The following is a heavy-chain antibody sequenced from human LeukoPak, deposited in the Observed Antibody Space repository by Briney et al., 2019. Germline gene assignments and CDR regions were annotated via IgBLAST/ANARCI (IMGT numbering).Heavy chain of an antibody. CDR2: IIPIFGTA. V-gene: IGHV1-69*05. J-gene: IGHJ4*02. D-gene: IGHD3-16*01. CDR1: GGTFSSYA. CDR3: ARDLIMITFGGGLDY. Sequence: SVKVSCKASGGTFSSYAISWVRQAPGQGLEWMGGIIPIFGTANYAQKFQGRVTMTRDTSTSTVYMELSSLRSEDTAVYYCARDLIMITFGGGLDYWGQGTLVTVSS.